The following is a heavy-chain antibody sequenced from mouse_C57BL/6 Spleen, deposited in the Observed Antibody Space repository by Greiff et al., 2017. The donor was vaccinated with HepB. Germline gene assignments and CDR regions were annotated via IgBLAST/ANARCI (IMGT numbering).Heavy chain of an antibody. V-gene: IGHV1-52*01. CDR3: ARDGYDAYFDY. J-gene: IGHJ2*01. CDR2: IDPSDSET. CDR1: GYTFTSYW. Sequence: QVQLKQPGAELVRPGSSVKLSCKASGYTFTSYWMHWVKQRPIQGLEWIGNIDPSDSETHYNQKFKGKATLTVDKSSSTAYMQLSSLTSEDSAVYYCARDGYDAYFDYWGQGTTLTVSS. D-gene: IGHD2-2*01.